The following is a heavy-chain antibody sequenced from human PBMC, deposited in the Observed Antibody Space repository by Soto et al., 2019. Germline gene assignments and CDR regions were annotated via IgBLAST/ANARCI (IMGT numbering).Heavy chain of an antibody. D-gene: IGHD5-18*01. Sequence: PGGSLRLSCAASGLTFSDYYMSWVRQAPGKGLEWISYISSSSSTVYYADSVKGRFTISRDNAWNSLFLQMNSLRAEGTAVYFCVTGYHSDYWGQGTLVTVSS. CDR3: VTGYHSDY. CDR1: GLTFSDYY. CDR2: ISSSSSTV. J-gene: IGHJ4*02. V-gene: IGHV3-11*01.